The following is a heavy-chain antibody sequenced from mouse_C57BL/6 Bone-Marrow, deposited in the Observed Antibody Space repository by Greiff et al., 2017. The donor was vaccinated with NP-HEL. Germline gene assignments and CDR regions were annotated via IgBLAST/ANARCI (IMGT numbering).Heavy chain of an antibody. CDR3: AKNDDGYPAWFAY. D-gene: IGHD2-3*01. CDR2: IWRGGST. Sequence: QVQLQQSGPGLVQPSQSLSITCTVSGFSLTSYGVHWVRQSPGKGLEWLGVIWRGGSTDYNAAFMSRLSITKDNTKSQVFFKMNILQADDTAIYYCAKNDDGYPAWFAYWGQGTLVTVSA. V-gene: IGHV2-5*01. J-gene: IGHJ3*01. CDR1: GFSLTSYG.